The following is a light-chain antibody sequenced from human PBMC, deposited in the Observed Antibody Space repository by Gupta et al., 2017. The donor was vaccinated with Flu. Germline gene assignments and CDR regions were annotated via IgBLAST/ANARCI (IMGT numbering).Light chain of an antibody. CDR2: GKN. J-gene: IGLJ2*01. CDR1: SLRRYS. CDR3: NYRDSSANLL. V-gene: IGLV3-19*01. Sequence: SSELTQDPAVSVALGQTVRITCQGDSLRRYSANWYQQRPGQAPVLVIDGKNNRPSGIPDLFAGSSAGTTALMNITGDEAEDEAYYYCNYRDSSANLLFGGGTQLTVL.